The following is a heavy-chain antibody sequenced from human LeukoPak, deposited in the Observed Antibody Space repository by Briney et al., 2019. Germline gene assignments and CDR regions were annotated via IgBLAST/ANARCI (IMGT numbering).Heavy chain of an antibody. V-gene: IGHV1-46*01. D-gene: IGHD1-1*01. CDR1: GYTFTSYY. Sequence: ASVKVSCKASGYTFTSYYMHWVRQAPGQGLEWMGIINPSGGSTSYAQKFQGRVTMTRDMSTSTVYMELSSLRSEDTAVYYCAKRPGTFDAFDVWGQGTMVTVSS. J-gene: IGHJ3*01. CDR2: INPSGGST. CDR3: AKRPGTFDAFDV.